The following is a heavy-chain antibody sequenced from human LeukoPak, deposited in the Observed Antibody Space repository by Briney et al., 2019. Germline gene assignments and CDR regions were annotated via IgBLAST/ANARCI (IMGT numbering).Heavy chain of an antibody. V-gene: IGHV4-61*09. CDR1: GGSISSGSYF. CDR3: ARGITIFGVVIQNWSDP. D-gene: IGHD3-3*01. CDR2: IYTSGTT. Sequence: SETLSLTCTVSGGSISSGSYFWSWIRQPAGKGLEWIGHIYTSGTTNYNPSLKSRVTISADTSKNQFSLKLSSVTAADTAVYYCARGITIFGVVIQNWSDPWGQGTLVTVSS. J-gene: IGHJ5*02.